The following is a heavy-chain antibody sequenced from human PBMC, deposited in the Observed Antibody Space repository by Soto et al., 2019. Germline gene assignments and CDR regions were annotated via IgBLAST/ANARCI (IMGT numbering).Heavy chain of an antibody. CDR3: AHMLGVYSDGYGFDY. J-gene: IGHJ4*02. D-gene: IGHD5-18*01. CDR2: VYWNDDK. Sequence: SGPPLVNPTRPLTLTCTFSGFSFITSGVGVGWIRQPPGKPLEWVALVYWNDDKRYSPSLKSRLTITKDTSKTQVVLTMANVDPVDTGTYYCAHMLGVYSDGYGFDYWGQGALVTVSS. CDR1: GFSFITSGVG. V-gene: IGHV2-5*01.